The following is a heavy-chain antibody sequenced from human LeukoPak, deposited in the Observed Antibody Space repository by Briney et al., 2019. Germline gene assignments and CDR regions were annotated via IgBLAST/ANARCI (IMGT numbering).Heavy chain of an antibody. CDR3: ARDGLAYCGGDCYHLDYYYMDV. J-gene: IGHJ6*03. Sequence: GGSLRLSCAASGFTFSDYYMSWIRQAPGKGLEWVSYISFSGSTIYYADSVKGRFTISRDNSKNTLYLQMNSLRAEDTAVYYCARDGLAYCGGDCYHLDYYYMDVWGKGTTVTVSS. D-gene: IGHD2-21*02. V-gene: IGHV3-11*04. CDR1: GFTFSDYY. CDR2: ISFSGSTI.